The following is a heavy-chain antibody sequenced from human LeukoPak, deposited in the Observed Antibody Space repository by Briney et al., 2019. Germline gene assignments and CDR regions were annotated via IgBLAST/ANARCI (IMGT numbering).Heavy chain of an antibody. V-gene: IGHV3-23*01. J-gene: IGHJ4*02. CDR3: AKDRPNYHESNGHYYRPNGDY. CDR2: MTRIGAGT. D-gene: IGHD3-22*01. CDR1: GSNFNIDA. Sequence: GRTLRLSCAATGSNFNIDAMRLTRKPSVKGREWVRGMTRIGAGTFYADSVKDRFTISRDNSKNTLYLQMSRLRAEDTAVYYCAKDRPNYHESNGHYYRPNGDYWGQGTLVTVSS.